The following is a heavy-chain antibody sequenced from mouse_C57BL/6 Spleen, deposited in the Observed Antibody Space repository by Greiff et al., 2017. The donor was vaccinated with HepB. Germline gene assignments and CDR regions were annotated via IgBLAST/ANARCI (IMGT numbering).Heavy chain of an antibody. CDR3: ARSENLYYAMDY. CDR2: IHPNSGST. V-gene: IGHV1-64*01. Sequence: VQLQQPGAELVKPGASVKLSCKASGYTFTSYWMHWVKQRPGQGLEWIGMIHPNSGSTNYNEKFKSKATLTVDKSSSTAYMQLSSLTSEDSAVYYCARSENLYYAMDYWGQGTSVTVSS. CDR1: GYTFTSYW. J-gene: IGHJ4*01.